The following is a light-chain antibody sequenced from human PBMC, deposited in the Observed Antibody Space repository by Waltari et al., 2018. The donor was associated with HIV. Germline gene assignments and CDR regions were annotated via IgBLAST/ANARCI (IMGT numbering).Light chain of an antibody. CDR3: GTWDDKLGGGI. J-gene: IGLJ2*01. V-gene: IGLV1-51*01. Sequence: QSVLTQPPSVSAAPGQKVTISCSGSRPTVGPNGVSWYQQRPGKSPTLLIYDRNNRFPGVPDRFSASQSGTSATLGISGLQTGDEANYYCGTWDDKLGGGIFGGGTKLTVL. CDR2: DRN. CDR1: RPTVGPNG.